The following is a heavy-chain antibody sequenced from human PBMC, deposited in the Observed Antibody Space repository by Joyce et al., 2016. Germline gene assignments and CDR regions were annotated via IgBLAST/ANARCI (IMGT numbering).Heavy chain of an antibody. Sequence: QVQLVQSGAEVKNPGASVKVSCKTSGYTFIHYDMHWVRQAPGQGLEWMGWINRDSGNTRYSQKFEGRVIMTRDTSATTVYMELTSLRYEDTAVYYCARAAGMVTLDYWGQGTLVTVSS. CDR2: INRDSGNT. CDR1: GYTFIHYD. CDR3: ARAAGMVTLDY. J-gene: IGHJ4*02. V-gene: IGHV1-3*01. D-gene: IGHD2-21*02.